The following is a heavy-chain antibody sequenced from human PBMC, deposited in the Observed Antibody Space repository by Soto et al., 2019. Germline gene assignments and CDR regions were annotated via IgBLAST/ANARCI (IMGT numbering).Heavy chain of an antibody. CDR2: IYYSGST. CDR3: AGQDETEPWYPFDH. D-gene: IGHD5-18*01. Sequence: SETLSLTCTVSGGSISSSSYYWGWIRQPPGKGLEWIGSIYYSGSTYYNPSLKSRVTISVDTSKNQFSLKLSSVTAADTAVYYCAGQDETEPWYPFDHWGQGTLVTVSS. V-gene: IGHV4-39*01. J-gene: IGHJ4*02. CDR1: GGSISSSSYY.